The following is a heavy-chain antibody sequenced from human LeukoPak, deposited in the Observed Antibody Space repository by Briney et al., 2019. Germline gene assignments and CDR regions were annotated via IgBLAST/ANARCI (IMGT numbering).Heavy chain of an antibody. Sequence: SETLSLTCAVYGGSFSGYYWSWIRQPPGKGPEWIGEINHSGSTNYNPSLKSRVTISVDTSKNQFSLKLSSVTAADTAVYYCARAHDYYDSSGELDYWGQGTLVTVSS. CDR2: INHSGST. J-gene: IGHJ4*02. V-gene: IGHV4-34*01. CDR3: ARAHDYYDSSGELDY. D-gene: IGHD3-22*01. CDR1: GGSFSGYY.